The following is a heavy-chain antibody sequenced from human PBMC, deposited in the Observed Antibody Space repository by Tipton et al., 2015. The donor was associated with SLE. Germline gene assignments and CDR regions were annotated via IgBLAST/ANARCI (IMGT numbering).Heavy chain of an antibody. V-gene: IGHV4-38-2*02. J-gene: IGHJ3*02. CDR2: INHSGST. Sequence: LRLSCTVSGYSISSGYYWSWIRQPPGKGLEWIGEINHSGSTNYNPSLKSRVTISVDTSKNQFSLKLSSVTAADTAVYYCARGQSAFDIWGQGTMVTVSS. CDR1: GYSISSGYY. CDR3: ARGQSAFDI.